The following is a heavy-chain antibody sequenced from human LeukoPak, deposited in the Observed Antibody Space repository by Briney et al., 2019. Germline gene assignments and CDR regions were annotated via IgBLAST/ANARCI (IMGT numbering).Heavy chain of an antibody. CDR3: ARADTYYDILTGYYLFDY. CDR2: IIPIFGTA. Sequence: ASVKVSCKASGGTFSSYAISWVRQAPGQGLEWMGGIIPIFGTANYAQKLQGRVTMTTDTSTSTAYMELRSLRSDDTAVYYCARADTYYDILTGYYLFDYWGQGTLVTVSS. D-gene: IGHD3-9*01. CDR1: GGTFSSYA. J-gene: IGHJ4*02. V-gene: IGHV1-69*05.